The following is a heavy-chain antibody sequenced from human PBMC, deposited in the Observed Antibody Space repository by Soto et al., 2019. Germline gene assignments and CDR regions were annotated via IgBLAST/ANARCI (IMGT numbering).Heavy chain of an antibody. J-gene: IGHJ6*02. CDR3: AREKGIAAADSYYYGMDV. Sequence: GGSLRLSCAASGFTFSSYGMHWVRQAPGKGLEWVAVIWYDGSNKYYADSVKGRFTISRGNSKNTLYLQMNSLRAEDTAVYYCAREKGIAAADSYYYGMDVWGQGTTVTVSS. CDR1: GFTFSSYG. CDR2: IWYDGSNK. V-gene: IGHV3-33*01. D-gene: IGHD6-13*01.